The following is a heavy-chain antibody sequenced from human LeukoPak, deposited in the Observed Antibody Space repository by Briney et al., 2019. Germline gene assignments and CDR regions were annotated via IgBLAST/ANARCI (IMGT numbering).Heavy chain of an antibody. V-gene: IGHV3-13*01. CDR2: IGTAGDA. D-gene: IGHD3-16*01. CDR3: ARGYVYSYDY. CDR1: GFPFSSYD. Sequence: PGGSLRLSCVASGFPFSSYDMHWVRQATGKGLEWVSAIGTAGDAYYPGTVRGRFTISRDNAKNSLYLQMNSLRAGDTAVYYCARGYVYSYDYWGQGIMVTVPS. J-gene: IGHJ4*02.